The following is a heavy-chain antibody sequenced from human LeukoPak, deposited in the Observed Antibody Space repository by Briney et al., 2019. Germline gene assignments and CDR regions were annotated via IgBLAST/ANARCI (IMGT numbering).Heavy chain of an antibody. V-gene: IGHV3-23*01. CDR1: GFTFNNYA. CDR2: ISGSGGST. J-gene: IGHJ4*02. CDR3: AKARLGFDY. Sequence: GGSLRLSCVAPGFTFNNYAISWVRQAPGKGLEWVSAISGSGGSTYYADSVKGRFTISRDNSKNTLYLQMNSLRAEDTAVYYCAKARLGFDYWGQRTLVTVSS. D-gene: IGHD6-6*01.